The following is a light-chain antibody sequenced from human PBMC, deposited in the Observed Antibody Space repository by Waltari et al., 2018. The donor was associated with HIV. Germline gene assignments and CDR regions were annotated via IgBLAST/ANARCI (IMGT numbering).Light chain of an antibody. Sequence: QSALTQPASVSGSPGQSITISCSGTSSDVGGYNLVSWYQHHADKAPKLIIYEVTKRPSGVSYRFSGSKSGYTASLTISGLQAEDEADYYCCSYTDSTYLAFGGGTKLSVL. CDR3: CSYTDSTYLA. CDR2: EVT. J-gene: IGLJ2*01. V-gene: IGLV2-23*02. CDR1: SSDVGGYNL.